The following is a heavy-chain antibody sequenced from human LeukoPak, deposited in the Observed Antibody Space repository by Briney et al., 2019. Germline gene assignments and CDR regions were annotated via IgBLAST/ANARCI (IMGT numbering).Heavy chain of an antibody. D-gene: IGHD3-22*01. J-gene: IGHJ5*02. V-gene: IGHV1-69*13. CDR1: GGTFSSYA. CDR2: IIPIFGTA. CDR3: ARDVYYYDSSGYYYRSGDWFDP. Sequence: ASVKVSCKASGGTFSSYAISWVRQAPGQGLEWMGGIIPIFGTANYAQKFQGRVTITADESTSTAYMELRSLRSDDTAVYYCARDVYYYDSSGYYYRSGDWFDPWGQGTLVTVSS.